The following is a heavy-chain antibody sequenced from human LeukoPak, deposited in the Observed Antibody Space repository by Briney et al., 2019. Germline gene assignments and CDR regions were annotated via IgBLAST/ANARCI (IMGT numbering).Heavy chain of an antibody. D-gene: IGHD3-22*01. V-gene: IGHV1-2*04. J-gene: IGHJ6*02. Sequence: ASVKVSCKASAYTFTDYYMHWVRQAPGQGPEWMGWLNPKSGGTEYAQKFQGWVTMTRDTSISTAYMELTRLTSDDTAVYYCARGRPITMVVVIESYGMDVWGQGTTVTVSS. CDR3: ARGRPITMVVVIESYGMDV. CDR1: AYTFTDYY. CDR2: LNPKSGGT.